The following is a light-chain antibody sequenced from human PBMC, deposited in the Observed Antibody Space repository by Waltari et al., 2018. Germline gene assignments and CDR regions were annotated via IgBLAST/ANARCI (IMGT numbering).Light chain of an antibody. CDR2: SAS. V-gene: IGKV1-9*01. J-gene: IGKJ2*01. CDR1: QGIAAS. Sequence: IQLTQSPSSLSASVGDRVTITCRASQGIAASLAWFQQELGKAPKLLIHSASTLQSDVPSRFSGSGSGTEFTLTISSLHPEDFATYYCLQLFGSPRTFGQGTKLEIK. CDR3: LQLFGSPRT.